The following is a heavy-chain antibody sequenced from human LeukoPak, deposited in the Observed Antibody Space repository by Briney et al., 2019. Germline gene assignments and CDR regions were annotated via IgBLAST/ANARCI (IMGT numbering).Heavy chain of an antibody. J-gene: IGHJ4*02. V-gene: IGHV4-31*03. CDR1: GGYISSGAYY. Sequence: SQTLSVTRTVSGGYISSGAYYLSWIRQHPRKGLEWIGYIYYRGYTCHSPSLKSRVTISVDSSKSQFSLQLISMTAADTAVYYCATLKVPGGFDFWGQGTVVTVSS. D-gene: IGHD6-19*01. CDR2: IYYRGYT. CDR3: ATLKVPGGFDF.